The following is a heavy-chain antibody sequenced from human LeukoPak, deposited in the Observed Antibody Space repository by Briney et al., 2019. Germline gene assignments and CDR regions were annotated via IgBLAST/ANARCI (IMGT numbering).Heavy chain of an antibody. CDR2: ISPYTGGT. CDR3: VRDHNSENWGSLGK. CDR1: GYTFTAYY. V-gene: IGHV1-2*02. J-gene: IGHJ4*02. Sequence: ASVRVSCKASGYTFTAYYIHWVQQAPGQGLEWMGWISPYTGGTNYAQKFQGRVTITQDRSSNTVYMDLNRLTSDDTALYYCVRDHNSENWGSLGKWGQGTLVTVSS. D-gene: IGHD7-27*01.